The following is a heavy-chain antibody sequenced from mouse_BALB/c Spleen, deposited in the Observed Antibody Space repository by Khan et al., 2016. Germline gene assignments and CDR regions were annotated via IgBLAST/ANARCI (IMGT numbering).Heavy chain of an antibody. J-gene: IGHJ4*01. CDR3: SNRRNDDGYDVKMDY. CDR2: IHPGSGGT. CDR1: GYTFTDYE. Sequence: QVQLKQSGAELVRPGASVKLSCKAFGYTFTDYEMHWVKQTPVHGLEWIGTIHPGSGGTTYNQKFKGKATLTADKSSSTAYMQLSSLTSEDSAGYYTSNRRNDDGYDVKMDYWGQGSSVTVSS. V-gene: IGHV1-15*01. D-gene: IGHD2-2*01.